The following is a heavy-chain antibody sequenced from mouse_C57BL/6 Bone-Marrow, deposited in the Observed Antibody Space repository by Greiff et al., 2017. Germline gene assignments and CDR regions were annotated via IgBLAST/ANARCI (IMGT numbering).Heavy chain of an antibody. CDR3: TRYDYDGYFDV. J-gene: IGHJ1*03. Sequence: VQLQQSGAELVRPGASVTLSCKASGYTFTDYEMHWVKQTPVHGLEWIGAIDPETGGTAYNQKFKGKAILTADKSSSTAYMELRSLTSEDSAFYYCTRYDYDGYFDVWGTGTTVTGSS. D-gene: IGHD2-4*01. CDR1: GYTFTDYE. V-gene: IGHV1-15*01. CDR2: IDPETGGT.